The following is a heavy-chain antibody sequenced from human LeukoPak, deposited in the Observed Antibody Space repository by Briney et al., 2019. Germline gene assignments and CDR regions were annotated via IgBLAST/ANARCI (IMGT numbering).Heavy chain of an antibody. CDR2: ISAYNGNT. V-gene: IGHV1-18*01. CDR1: GYTFTSYG. D-gene: IGHD3-10*01. CDR3: AREFTMVRGVIISYGMDV. Sequence: ASVKVSCKASGYTFTSYGISWVRQAPGQGLEWMGWISAYNGNTNYAQKLQGSATMTTDTSTSTAYMELRSLRSDDTAVYYCAREFTMVRGVIISYGMDVWGQGTTVTVSS. J-gene: IGHJ6*02.